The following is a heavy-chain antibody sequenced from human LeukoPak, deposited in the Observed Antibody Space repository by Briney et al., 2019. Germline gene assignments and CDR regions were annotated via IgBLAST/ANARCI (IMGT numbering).Heavy chain of an antibody. CDR1: GDYFGGYS. CDR3: ARVEATAGRSYHYHDMDV. CDR2: INTGSTYM. D-gene: IGHD6-13*01. Sequence: GGSLRLSCAASGDYFGGYSMNWVPPAPGKGLEWVSSINTGSTYMYYADSVKGRFTISRDNAKNSLHLHMSSLRAEDTAVYFCARVEATAGRSYHYHDMDVWGTGTTVVVSS. V-gene: IGHV3-21*01. J-gene: IGHJ6*03.